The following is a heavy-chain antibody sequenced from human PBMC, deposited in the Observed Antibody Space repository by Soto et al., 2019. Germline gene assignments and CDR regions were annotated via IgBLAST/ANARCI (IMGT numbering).Heavy chain of an antibody. CDR3: ARSLFHVLSSSNWFDP. CDR2: IYHSGST. D-gene: IGHD2-2*01. V-gene: IGHV4-38-2*01. Sequence: SETLSLTCAVSGYSISGGYYWCWIRQPPGKGLEWIGSIYHSGSTYYNPSLKSRVTISVDTSKNQFSLKLSSVTAADTAVYYCARSLFHVLSSSNWFDPWGQGTLVTVSS. CDR1: GYSISGGYY. J-gene: IGHJ5*02.